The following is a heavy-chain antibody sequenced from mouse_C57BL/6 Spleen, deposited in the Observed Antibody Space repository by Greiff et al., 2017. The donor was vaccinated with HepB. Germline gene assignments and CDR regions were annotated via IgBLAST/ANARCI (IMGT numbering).Heavy chain of an antibody. D-gene: IGHD1-1*01. V-gene: IGHV1-61*01. CDR2: IYPSDSET. Sequence: QVQLQQPGAELVRPGSSVKLSCKASGYTFTSYWMDWVKQRPGQGLEWIGNIYPSDSETHYNQKFKDKATLTVDKSSSTAYMQLSSLTSEDSAVYYCARATTVVAPSYWGQGTLVTVSA. CDR1: GYTFTSYW. CDR3: ARATTVVAPSY. J-gene: IGHJ3*01.